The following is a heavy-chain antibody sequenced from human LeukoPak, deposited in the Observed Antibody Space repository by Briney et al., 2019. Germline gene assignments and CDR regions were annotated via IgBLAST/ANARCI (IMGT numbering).Heavy chain of an antibody. CDR2: ISAYNGNT. CDR3: AREWQQLVSEDGWFDP. CDR1: GYTLTSYG. Sequence: ASVKVSCKASGYTLTSYGISWVRQAPGQGLEWMGWISAYNGNTNYAQKLQGRVTMTRDTSTSTVYMELSSLRSEDTAVYYCAREWQQLVSEDGWFDPWGQGTLVTVSS. D-gene: IGHD6-13*01. V-gene: IGHV1-18*01. J-gene: IGHJ5*02.